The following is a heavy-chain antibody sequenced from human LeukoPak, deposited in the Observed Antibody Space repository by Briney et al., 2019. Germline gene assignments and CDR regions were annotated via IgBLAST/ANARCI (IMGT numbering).Heavy chain of an antibody. D-gene: IGHD6-19*01. CDR2: ISSSSSYI. CDR1: GFTFSDYY. Sequence: GGSLRLSCAASGFTFSDYYMSWIRQAPGKGLEWVSSISSSSSYIYYADSVKGRFTISRDNAKNSLYLQMNSLRAEDTAVYYCARVSGSGWYAIDYWGQGTLVTVSS. CDR3: ARVSGSGWYAIDY. J-gene: IGHJ4*02. V-gene: IGHV3-11*06.